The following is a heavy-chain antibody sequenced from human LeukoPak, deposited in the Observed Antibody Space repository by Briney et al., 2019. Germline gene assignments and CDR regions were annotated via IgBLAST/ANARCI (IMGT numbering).Heavy chain of an antibody. CDR3: AAMRGYCSSPTCQDS. Sequence: PSETLSLTCAVYGGPFSGHYWRWIRQPPGKGLEWIGEINHSGSANYSPSLKSRVTLSVDTSKNQFSLKLSSVTAADTAMYYCAAMRGYCSSPTCQDSWGQGTLVTVSS. CDR2: INHSGSA. J-gene: IGHJ4*02. D-gene: IGHD2-2*01. CDR1: GGPFSGHY. V-gene: IGHV4-34*01.